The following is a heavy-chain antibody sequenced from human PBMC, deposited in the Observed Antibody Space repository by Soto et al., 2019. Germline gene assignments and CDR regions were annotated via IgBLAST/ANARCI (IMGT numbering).Heavy chain of an antibody. J-gene: IGHJ4*02. CDR1: GFTFNTYG. V-gene: IGHV3-33*01. Sequence: QVQLVESGGGVVQPGRSLRLSCAASGFTFNTYGMHWVRQAPGKGLEWVAVIWYDEDNKYYADSVKGRFTISRDNSKNTLYLQMNSLRGEDTAVYYCARDKGGGAVVHDSWGQGTLVTVSS. CDR3: ARDKGGGAVVHDS. D-gene: IGHD6-19*01. CDR2: IWYDEDNK.